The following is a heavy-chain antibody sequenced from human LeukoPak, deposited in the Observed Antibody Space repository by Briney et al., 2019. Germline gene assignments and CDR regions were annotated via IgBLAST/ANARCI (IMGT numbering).Heavy chain of an antibody. V-gene: IGHV3-23*01. CDR1: GFSVTTYA. D-gene: IGHD3-9*01. CDR2: ISDRDDST. J-gene: IGHJ6*03. CDR3: ARDFDRRTRKIGRDSLYYYYYYMDV. Sequence: PGGSLTLSCAASGFSVTTYAMGWVRQAPGKGPEWVSVISDRDDSTHYADSVKGRFTISRDNAKNSLYLQMNSLRAEDTAVYYCARDFDRRTRKIGRDSLYYYYYYMDVWGKGTTVTVSS.